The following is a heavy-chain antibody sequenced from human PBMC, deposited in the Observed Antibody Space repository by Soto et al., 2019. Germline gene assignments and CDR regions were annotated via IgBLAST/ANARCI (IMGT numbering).Heavy chain of an antibody. J-gene: IGHJ4*02. V-gene: IGHV3-66*01. CDR2: IYSGGST. Sequence: GGSLRLSCAASGFTVSSNYMSWVRQAPGKGLEWVSVIYSGGSTYYADSVKGRFTISRDNSKNTLYLQMNSLRAEDTAVYYCARDPHRLQTGEDYFDYWGQGT. CDR1: GFTVSSNY. CDR3: ARDPHRLQTGEDYFDY. D-gene: IGHD3-16*01.